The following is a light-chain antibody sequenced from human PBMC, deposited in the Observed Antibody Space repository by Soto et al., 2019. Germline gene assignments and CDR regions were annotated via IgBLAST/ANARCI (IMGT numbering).Light chain of an antibody. V-gene: IGLV2-23*02. Sequence: QSALTQPASLSGSPGQSITISCTGTSSDVGSYNLVSWYQQHPGKAPKLMIYEVSKRPSGVSNRFSGSKSGNTASLTLSGLQAEDEADYYCCSYAGSSTWVFGGGTKLTVL. CDR1: SSDVGSYNL. J-gene: IGLJ3*02. CDR3: CSYAGSSTWV. CDR2: EVS.